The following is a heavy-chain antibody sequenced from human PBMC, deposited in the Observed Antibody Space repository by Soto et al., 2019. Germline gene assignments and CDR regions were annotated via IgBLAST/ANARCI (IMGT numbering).Heavy chain of an antibody. CDR1: GDTFGRFT. J-gene: IGHJ5*02. CDR3: ARDPSTINKLSGVWFDP. Sequence: SVKVSCKASGDTFGRFTINWVRQAPGQGLEWMGGIKPISDITNYAQRFQGRVTFTADASTSTVYLELSSLRSEETAMYYCARDPSTINKLSGVWFDPWGQGTLVTVSS. CDR2: IKPISDIT. D-gene: IGHD4-4*01. V-gene: IGHV1-69*13.